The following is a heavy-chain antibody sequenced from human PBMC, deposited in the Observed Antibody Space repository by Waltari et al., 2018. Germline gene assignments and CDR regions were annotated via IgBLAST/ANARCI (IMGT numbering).Heavy chain of an antibody. CDR2: IYWDDDK. Sequence: QITLKESGPPLVKPTQTLTRLCTFPGFSLRTSGVNVAWFRQPTGRALEWLALIYWDDDKRYRPSLRDRLTITKDTSKNQVVLTMTNMDPVDTATYYCAHSGHFWSGFYVDYYFDYWGQGTLVTVSS. CDR3: AHSGHFWSGFYVDYYFDY. J-gene: IGHJ4*02. CDR1: GFSLRTSGVN. V-gene: IGHV2-5*02. D-gene: IGHD3-3*02.